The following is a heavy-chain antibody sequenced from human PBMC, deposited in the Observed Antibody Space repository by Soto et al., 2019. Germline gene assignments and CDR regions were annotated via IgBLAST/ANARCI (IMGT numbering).Heavy chain of an antibody. D-gene: IGHD2-8*01. CDR1: GGTFSSYA. V-gene: IGHV1-69*13. CDR2: IIPIFGTA. CDR3: ASCIFAPAWDYYGMDV. Sequence: SVKVSCKASGGTFSSYAISWVRQAPGQGLEWMGGIIPIFGTANYAQKFQGRVTITADESTSTAYMELSSLRSEDTAVYYCASCIFAPAWDYYGMDVWGQGTTVTVSS. J-gene: IGHJ6*02.